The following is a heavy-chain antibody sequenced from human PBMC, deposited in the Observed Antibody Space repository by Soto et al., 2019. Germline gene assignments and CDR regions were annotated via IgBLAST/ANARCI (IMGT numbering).Heavy chain of an antibody. CDR3: ARSYYYDSSGYYPFDY. J-gene: IGHJ4*02. V-gene: IGHV5-51*01. CDR2: IYPGDSDT. D-gene: IGHD3-22*01. CDR1: GYIFTSYW. Sequence: LGESLKISCNGSGYIFTSYWIGWVRQMPGKGLEWMGIIYPGDSDTRYSPSFQGQVTISADKSISTAYLQWSSLKASDTAMYYCARSYYYDSSGYYPFDYWGQGTLVTVSS.